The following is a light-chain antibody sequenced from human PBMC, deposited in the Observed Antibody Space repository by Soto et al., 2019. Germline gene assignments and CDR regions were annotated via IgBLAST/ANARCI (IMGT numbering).Light chain of an antibody. CDR3: QQSYIVPYT. CDR1: ENVRNY. Sequence: DIQMTQSPSSLSASVGDRVTISCRSSENVRNYLIWYRQKPGKAPELLMYVGSTLESGVPSRFSGSGLGTDFTLTIKSLQPEDFGVYYCQQSYIVPYTFGRGTSLDI. J-gene: IGKJ2*01. V-gene: IGKV1-39*01. CDR2: VGS.